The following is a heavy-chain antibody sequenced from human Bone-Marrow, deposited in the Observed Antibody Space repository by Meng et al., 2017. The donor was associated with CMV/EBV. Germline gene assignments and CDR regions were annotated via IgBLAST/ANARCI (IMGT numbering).Heavy chain of an antibody. CDR3: ARVGTETKYDFWSGYTGDAFDM. Sequence: SVKVSCKASGYAFTDYFIHWVRQAPGQGLEWMGGIIPTYGTPSYAQKFQGRVTISSDDSTRTVYMELSSLRSEDTAVYYCARVGTETKYDFWSGYTGDAFDMWGQGTTVTVSS. J-gene: IGHJ3*02. CDR2: IIPTYGTP. D-gene: IGHD3-3*01. V-gene: IGHV1-69*13. CDR1: GYAFTDYF.